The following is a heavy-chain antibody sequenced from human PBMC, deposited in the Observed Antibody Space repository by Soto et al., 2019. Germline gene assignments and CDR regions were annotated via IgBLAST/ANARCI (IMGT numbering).Heavy chain of an antibody. CDR1: GFSLTTYRVG. CDR3: AHAYGGRSLY. D-gene: IGHD1-26*01. Sequence: QITLKESGPTLVKPTQTLTLTCSFSGFSLTTYRVGVGWIRQPPGEALEWLAVIYWDDSKTYRPSLESRLTITKDTSKNQVALTMTNIDSLDTATYYCAHAYGGRSLYWGQGTLVTVSS. CDR2: IYWDDSK. V-gene: IGHV2-5*02. J-gene: IGHJ4*02.